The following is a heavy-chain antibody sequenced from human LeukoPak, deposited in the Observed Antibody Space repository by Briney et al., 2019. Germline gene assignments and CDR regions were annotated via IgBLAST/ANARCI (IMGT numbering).Heavy chain of an antibody. D-gene: IGHD4/OR15-4a*01. Sequence: PSETLSLTCAVSGSSISSGYYWGWIRQPPEKGLEWIGNIYHTGSTYYKPSLKSRVTISVDTSKNQFSLKLISVTAADTAVYYCARRLYLTGHDAFDIWGQGTMVTVSS. CDR1: GSSISSGYY. CDR3: ARRLYLTGHDAFDI. CDR2: IYHTGST. J-gene: IGHJ3*02. V-gene: IGHV4-38-2*01.